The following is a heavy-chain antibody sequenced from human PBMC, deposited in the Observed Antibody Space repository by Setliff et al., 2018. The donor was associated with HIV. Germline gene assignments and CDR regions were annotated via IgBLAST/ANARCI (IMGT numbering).Heavy chain of an antibody. Sequence: GSLRLSCAASGFTFSSYWMSWVRQAPGKGLEWVANINQDGSEKSYVDSVKGRFTISRDNARNSFYLQMNSLRVDDTAVYFCARDKWASGFDFWGHGTLVTVSS. J-gene: IGHJ4*01. V-gene: IGHV3-7*01. D-gene: IGHD1-26*01. CDR1: GFTFSSYW. CDR3: ARDKWASGFDF. CDR2: INQDGSEK.